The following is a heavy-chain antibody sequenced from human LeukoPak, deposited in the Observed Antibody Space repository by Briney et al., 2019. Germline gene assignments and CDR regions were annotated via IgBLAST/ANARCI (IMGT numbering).Heavy chain of an antibody. Sequence: PGGSLRLSCAASGFTVSSNYMSWVRQDPGKGLECVSVIYSGGSTYYADSVKGRFTISRDNSKNTLYLQMNSLRAEDTAVYYCARLFKVVPAAIHTWGQGTLVTVSS. V-gene: IGHV3-53*01. D-gene: IGHD2-2*01. J-gene: IGHJ5*02. CDR3: ARLFKVVPAAIHT. CDR2: IYSGGST. CDR1: GFTVSSNY.